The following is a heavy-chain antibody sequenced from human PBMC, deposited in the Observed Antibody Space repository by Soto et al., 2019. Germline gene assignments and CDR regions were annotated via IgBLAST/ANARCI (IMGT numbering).Heavy chain of an antibody. J-gene: IGHJ6*02. Sequence: QGQLVQSGAEVKKPGASVKVSCKASGYTFTSYGISWVRQAPGQGLEWMGWISAKKGNTKYAQKFQGRVTMTTDTSTGKADMKLRSLRSDDSAVYYCARGIFSPDFYLHVMDVWGQGTTVTVSS. CDR1: GYTFTSYG. CDR3: ARGIFSPDFYLHVMDV. V-gene: IGHV1-18*04. CDR2: ISAKKGNT. D-gene: IGHD2-15*01.